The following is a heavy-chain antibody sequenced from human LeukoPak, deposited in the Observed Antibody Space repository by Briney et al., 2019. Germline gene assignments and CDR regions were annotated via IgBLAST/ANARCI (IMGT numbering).Heavy chain of an antibody. D-gene: IGHD1-26*01. V-gene: IGHV3-23*01. J-gene: IGHJ4*02. CDR1: GIPFSSYA. CDR3: ANSGLGY. Sequence: GGSLRLSCAASGIPFSSYAMSWVRQAPGKGLEWVSSIGDSGGSTFYADSVKGRFTISRDNSKNTLYLQMNSLRAEDTAVYYCANSGLGYWGQGTLVTVSS. CDR2: IGDSGGST.